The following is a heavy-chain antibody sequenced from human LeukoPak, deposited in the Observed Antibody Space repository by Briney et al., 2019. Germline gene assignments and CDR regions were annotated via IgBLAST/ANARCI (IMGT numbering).Heavy chain of an antibody. Sequence: PGGSLRLSRAASGFTFSSYSMNWVRQAPGKGLEWVSSISSSSSYIYYADSVKGRFTISRDNAKNSLYLQMNSLRAEDTAVYYCARETYGSGRDNWFDPWGQGTLVTVSS. CDR3: ARETYGSGRDNWFDP. CDR2: ISSSSSYI. CDR1: GFTFSSYS. D-gene: IGHD3-10*01. J-gene: IGHJ5*02. V-gene: IGHV3-21*01.